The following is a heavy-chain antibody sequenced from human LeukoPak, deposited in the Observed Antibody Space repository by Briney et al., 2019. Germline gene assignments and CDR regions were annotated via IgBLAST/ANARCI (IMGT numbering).Heavy chain of an antibody. J-gene: IGHJ4*02. CDR1: GFTFSRYW. V-gene: IGHV3-7*01. CDR2: IKQEGREK. CDR3: ARIGYRSASLDY. Sequence: PGGCXRLSCXXSGFTFSRYWMSWVRQAPGKGVERRADIKQEGREKKYVDSVKGRLTISRENAKNTVYLQMNSLRDEDTAVFYCARIGYRSASLDYWGQGPLVTVPS. D-gene: IGHD6-19*01.